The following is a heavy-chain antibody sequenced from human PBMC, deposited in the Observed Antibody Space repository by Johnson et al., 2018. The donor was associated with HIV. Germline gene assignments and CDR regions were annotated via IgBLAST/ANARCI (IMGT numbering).Heavy chain of an antibody. CDR3: ARWTVTRGAFDI. CDR2: ISYDGSHK. V-gene: IGHV3-30*04. D-gene: IGHD4-17*01. Sequence: QVQLVESGGGVVQPGRSLRLSCAASGFTFSTYAMHWVRQAPGKGLEWVALISYDGSHKCYLDSVKGRFTISRDNSKNTLYLQMNSLRAEDTAVYYCARWTVTRGAFDIWGQGTMVTVSS. CDR1: GFTFSTYA. J-gene: IGHJ3*02.